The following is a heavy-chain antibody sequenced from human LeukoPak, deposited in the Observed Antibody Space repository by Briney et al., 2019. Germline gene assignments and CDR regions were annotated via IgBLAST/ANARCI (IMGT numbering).Heavy chain of an antibody. V-gene: IGHV3-23*01. CDR2: ISATGSNT. CDR3: AKGLSSGWYDFDH. CDR1: GFTFGNYG. J-gene: IGHJ4*02. D-gene: IGHD6-19*01. Sequence: GGSLRLSCAASGFTFGNYGIIWVRQAPGKGLQWVSFISATGSNTYYAESVKGRFTISRDNPRSTVFLHMSSLRVGDTGVYYCAKGLSSGWYDFDHWGQGTLVSVSS.